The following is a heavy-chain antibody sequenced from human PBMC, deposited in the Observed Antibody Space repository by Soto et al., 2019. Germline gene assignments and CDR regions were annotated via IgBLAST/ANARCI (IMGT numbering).Heavy chain of an antibody. J-gene: IGHJ4*02. CDR2: INAGNDNT. CDR1: GYTFTSYA. V-gene: IGHV1-3*01. D-gene: IGHD6-19*01. CDR3: AAVVAGRGYDIDY. Sequence: QVQLVQSGAEVKKPGASVKVSCKASGYTFTSYAMHWVRQAPGQRLEWMGWINAGNDNTKYSQKFQGRITITRATTASTAYMELSSLKTEDTAVYYCAAVVAGRGYDIDYCGQGSLVTVTS.